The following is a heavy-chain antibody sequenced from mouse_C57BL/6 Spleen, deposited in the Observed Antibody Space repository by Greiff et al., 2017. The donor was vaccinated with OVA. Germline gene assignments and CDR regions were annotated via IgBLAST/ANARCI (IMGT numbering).Heavy chain of an antibody. Sequence: EVKLMESGPELVKPGASVKIPCKASGYTFTDYNMDWVKQSHGKSLEWIGDINPNNGGTIYNQKFKGKATLTVDKSSSTAYMELRSLTSEDTAVYYCAMGLRHDYAMDYWGQGTSVTVSS. CDR1: GYTFTDYN. J-gene: IGHJ4*01. CDR3: AMGLRHDYAMDY. V-gene: IGHV1-18*01. CDR2: INPNNGGT. D-gene: IGHD2-4*01.